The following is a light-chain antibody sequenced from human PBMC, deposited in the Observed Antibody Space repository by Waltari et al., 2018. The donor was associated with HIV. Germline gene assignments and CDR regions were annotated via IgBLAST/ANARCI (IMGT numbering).Light chain of an antibody. V-gene: IGLV3-9*01. J-gene: IGLJ2*01. Sequence: SYDLTQPISVSVAQGQTARIPCEGVNIGTKNVHWYQRKPGQAPVLVIYRDTTRPSGIPERFSGSSSGHTATLTITRARAGDEADYYCHVWDITARVVFGRGTKLTVL. CDR2: RDT. CDR3: HVWDITARVV. CDR1: NIGTKN.